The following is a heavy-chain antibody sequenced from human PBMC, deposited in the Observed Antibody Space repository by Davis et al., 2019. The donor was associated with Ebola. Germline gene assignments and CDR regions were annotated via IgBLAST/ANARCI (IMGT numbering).Heavy chain of an antibody. Sequence: PGGSLRLSCAASGFLFSSYGMHWVRQAPGKGLEWVSSISSSSSYIYYADSVKGRFTISRDNAKNSLYLQMNSLRAEDTAVYYCAKDTSNIWFDIWGQGTMVTVSS. CDR3: AKDTSNIWFDI. CDR2: ISSSSSYI. CDR1: GFLFSSYG. V-gene: IGHV3-21*04. D-gene: IGHD1-26*01. J-gene: IGHJ3*02.